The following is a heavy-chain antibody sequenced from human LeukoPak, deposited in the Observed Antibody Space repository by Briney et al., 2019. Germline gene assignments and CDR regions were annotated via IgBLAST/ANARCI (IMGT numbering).Heavy chain of an antibody. CDR2: ISYDGSNK. J-gene: IGHJ4*02. D-gene: IGHD3-9*01. V-gene: IGHV3-30*04. CDR1: GFTFSSYA. Sequence: PGRSLRLSCAASGFTFSSYAMHWVRQAPGKGLEWVAVISYDGSNKYYADSVKGRFTISRDNSKNTLYLQMNSLRAEDTAVYYCARGEPVLRYFDWLNYFDYWGQGTLVTVSS. CDR3: ARGEPVLRYFDWLNYFDY.